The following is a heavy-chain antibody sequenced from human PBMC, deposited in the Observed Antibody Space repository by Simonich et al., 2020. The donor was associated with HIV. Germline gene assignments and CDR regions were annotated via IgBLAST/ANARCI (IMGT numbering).Heavy chain of an antibody. CDR1: GFTISSYE. V-gene: IGHV3-48*03. CDR3: AKNGPGDVWAITDYFDY. Sequence: EYGGGLVQPGGSLRLSCAASGFTISSYEMNWGRKAPGKGRECVTDISSSGSTIYYADSVKGRFTISRDNSKNTLYLQMNSLRAEDTAVYYCAKNGPGDVWAITDYFDYWGQGTLVTVSS. CDR2: ISSSGSTI. D-gene: IGHD2-21*02. J-gene: IGHJ4*02.